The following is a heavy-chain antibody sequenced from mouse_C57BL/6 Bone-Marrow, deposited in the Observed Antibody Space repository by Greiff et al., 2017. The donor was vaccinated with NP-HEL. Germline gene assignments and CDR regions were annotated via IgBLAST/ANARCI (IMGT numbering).Heavy chain of an antibody. CDR3: ARGGLPHWYFDV. V-gene: IGHV5-16*01. CDR1: GFTFSDYY. J-gene: IGHJ1*03. D-gene: IGHD2-4*01. CDR2: INYDGSST. Sequence: EVMLVESEGGLVQPGSSMKLSCTASGFTFSDYYMAWVRQVPEKGLEWVANINYDGSSTYYLDSLKSRFIISRDNAKNILYLQMSSLKSEDTATYYCARGGLPHWYFDVWGTGTTVTVSS.